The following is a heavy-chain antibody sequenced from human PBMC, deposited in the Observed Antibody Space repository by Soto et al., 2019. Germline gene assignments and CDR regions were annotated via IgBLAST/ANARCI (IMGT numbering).Heavy chain of an antibody. CDR1: GDSVSSDSAA. J-gene: IGHJ6*01. CDR2: TYYRSKWSN. CDR3: AGVPWFRGMDV. Sequence: SQTLSLTCAISGDSVSSDSAAWIWIRQSPSRGLEWLGRTYYRSKWSNDYAVSVKSRISIDPDTSKNQFSLQLYSMTPEDTAVYYCAGVPWFRGMDVWGQGTPVT. D-gene: IGHD3-10*01. V-gene: IGHV6-1*01.